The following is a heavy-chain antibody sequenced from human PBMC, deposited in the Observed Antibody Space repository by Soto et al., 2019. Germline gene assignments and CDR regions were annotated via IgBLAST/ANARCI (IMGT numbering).Heavy chain of an antibody. J-gene: IGHJ4*02. CDR3: AKSLSALFSLGDFKY. D-gene: IGHD2-21*01. CDR1: GFTFSSYA. CDR2: ISGSGTST. Sequence: GGALRRSCAASGFTFSSYALNWVRQAPGKGLEWVAEISGSGTSTYYAPSVKGRFIISSDSSKNTLYLRMYSLRAEDTAMYYCAKSLSALFSLGDFKYWGQGALVTVSS. V-gene: IGHV3-23*01.